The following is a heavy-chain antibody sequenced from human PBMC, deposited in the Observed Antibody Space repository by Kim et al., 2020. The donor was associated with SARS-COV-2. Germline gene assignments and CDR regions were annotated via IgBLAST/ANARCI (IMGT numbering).Heavy chain of an antibody. J-gene: IGHJ4*02. CDR1: GFTLSNTW. CDR3: SSPRWNY. CDR2: IRSNSDGGTT. Sequence: GGSLRLSCAASGFTLSNTWMTWVRQAPGKGLEWVGRIRSNSDGGTTDYAAPVSGRFSISRDDSKNTLYLQMISLKTEDTDVYYCSSPRWNYWGQGTLVTVSS. D-gene: IGHD2-15*01. V-gene: IGHV3-15*01.